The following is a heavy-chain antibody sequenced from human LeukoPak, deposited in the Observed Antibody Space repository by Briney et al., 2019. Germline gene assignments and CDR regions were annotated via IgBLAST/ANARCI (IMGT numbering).Heavy chain of an antibody. V-gene: IGHV3-15*01. CDR1: GFTFSSSA. Sequence: GGSLRLSCAASGFTFSSSAMHWVRQAPGKGLEWVGRIKSKTDGGTTDYAAPVKGRFTISRDDSKNTLYLQMNSLKTEDTAVYYCTRQQLVFDYWGQGTLVTVSS. D-gene: IGHD6-13*01. CDR3: TRQQLVFDY. CDR2: IKSKTDGGTT. J-gene: IGHJ4*02.